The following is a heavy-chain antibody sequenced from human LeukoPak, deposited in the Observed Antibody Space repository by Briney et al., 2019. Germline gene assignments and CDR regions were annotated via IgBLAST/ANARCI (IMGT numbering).Heavy chain of an antibody. Sequence: SQTLLLTCAISGDSVSSNSAAWNWIRQSPSRGLEWLGRTYYRSKWYNDYAVSVKSRITINPDTSKNQFSLQLNSVTPEDTAVYYCARGYYDSSGYYYQEYFDYWGQGTLVTVSS. J-gene: IGHJ4*02. CDR3: ARGYYDSSGYYYQEYFDY. D-gene: IGHD3-22*01. V-gene: IGHV6-1*01. CDR2: TYYRSKWYN. CDR1: GDSVSSNSAA.